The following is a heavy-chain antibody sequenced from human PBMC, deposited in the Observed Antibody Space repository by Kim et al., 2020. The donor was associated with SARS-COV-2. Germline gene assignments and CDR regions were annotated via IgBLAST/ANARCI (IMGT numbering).Heavy chain of an antibody. CDR3: ARGRGAWAFGYFDI. CDR1: GYTFDSYTFADYN. D-gene: IGHD2-21*02. J-gene: IGHJ3*02. V-gene: IGHV1-2*02. Sequence: ASVKVSCEASGYTFDSYTFADYNMHWFRQAPGQGLEWLGWGKPTSGGTKFAQKFQGRVTMTGDTSISTAYMELSRLKSDDTAVYYCARGRGAWAFGYFDIWGQGTMVTVSS. CDR2: GKPTSGGT.